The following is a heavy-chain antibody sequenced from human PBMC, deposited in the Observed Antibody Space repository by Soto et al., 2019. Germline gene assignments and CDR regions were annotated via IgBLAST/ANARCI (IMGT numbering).Heavy chain of an antibody. Sequence: QVQLVESGGGVVQPGRSLRLSCVASGFTFSTYGMHWVRQAPGKGLEWVAVIWYDGSNKYYADSVKGRLTISRDNSKNTLYLQMNSLRTEDSAVYYCARAWNYDILPCMDVWGQGTTVTVSS. D-gene: IGHD3-9*01. CDR1: GFTFSTYG. J-gene: IGHJ6*02. V-gene: IGHV3-33*01. CDR3: ARAWNYDILPCMDV. CDR2: IWYDGSNK.